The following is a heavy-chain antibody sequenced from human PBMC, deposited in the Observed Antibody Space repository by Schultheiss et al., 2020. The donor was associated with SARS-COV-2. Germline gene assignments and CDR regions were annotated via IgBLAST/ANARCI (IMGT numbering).Heavy chain of an antibody. CDR2: IYTSGST. Sequence: SQTLSLTCTVSGGSISSGGYSWSWIRQPPGKGLEWIGRIYTSGSTNYNPSLKSRVTMSVDTSKNQFSLKLSSVTAADTAVYYCARDRAVAGMDYWGQGTLVTVSS. D-gene: IGHD6-19*01. J-gene: IGHJ4*02. CDR1: GGSISSGGYS. CDR3: ARDRAVAGMDY. V-gene: IGHV4-61*02.